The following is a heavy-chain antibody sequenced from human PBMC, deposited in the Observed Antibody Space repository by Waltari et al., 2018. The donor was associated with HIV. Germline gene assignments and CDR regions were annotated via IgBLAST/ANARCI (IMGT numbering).Heavy chain of an antibody. CDR1: GGPVSSANFY. D-gene: IGHD3-3*01. CDR2: VYDKRTF. CDR3: VRSVWSGSSS. Sequence: LHESGPGRVKPSQTLSLTCSVSGGPVSSANFYWSWVRQAPGKGLEWIAYVYDKRTFNYNPSLKNRVTVSTDASKNQFYLSLRSVTGADTATYYCVRSVWSGSSSWGRGTLVVVSS. J-gene: IGHJ5*02. V-gene: IGHV4-61*01.